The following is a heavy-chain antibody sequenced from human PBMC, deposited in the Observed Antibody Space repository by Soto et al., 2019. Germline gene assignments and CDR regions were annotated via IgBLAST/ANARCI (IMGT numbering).Heavy chain of an antibody. Sequence: EVQLLESGGGLVQPGGSLRLSCAASGFTFSSYAMSWVRQAPGKGLEWVSAISGSGGSTYYADSVKGRFTITRDNSKNSLYLQMNSLRAEDTAVYYCAKNTYYYDSSGYPPSWGQGTLVTVSS. CDR3: AKNTYYYDSSGYPPS. CDR2: ISGSGGST. CDR1: GFTFSSYA. D-gene: IGHD3-22*01. V-gene: IGHV3-23*01. J-gene: IGHJ5*02.